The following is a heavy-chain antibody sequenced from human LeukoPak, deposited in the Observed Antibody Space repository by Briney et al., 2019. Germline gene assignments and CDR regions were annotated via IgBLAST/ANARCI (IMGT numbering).Heavy chain of an antibody. V-gene: IGHV3-74*01. CDR3: ARVATGSYDWFDP. CDR2: INSDGSTT. D-gene: IGHD3-10*01. Sequence: PGGSLRLSCAAPGFTLNGYWMHWVRQAPGKGLVWVSHINSDGSTTSYADSVKGRFTISRDNSKNTLYLQMNSLRAEDTAVYFCARVATGSYDWFDPWGQGTLVTVSS. J-gene: IGHJ5*02. CDR1: GFTLNGYW.